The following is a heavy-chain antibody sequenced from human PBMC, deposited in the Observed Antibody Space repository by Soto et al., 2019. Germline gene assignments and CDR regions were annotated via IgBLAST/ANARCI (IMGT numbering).Heavy chain of an antibody. Sequence: GESLKISCKGSGYSFTSYWIGWVRQMPGKGLEWMGIIYPGDSDTRYSPSFQGQVTISADKSISTAYLQWSSLKASDTAMYYCARGDDFWSGMMGWFDPWGQGTLVTVSS. CDR2: IYPGDSDT. V-gene: IGHV5-51*01. D-gene: IGHD3-3*01. CDR3: ARGDDFWSGMMGWFDP. J-gene: IGHJ5*02. CDR1: GYSFTSYW.